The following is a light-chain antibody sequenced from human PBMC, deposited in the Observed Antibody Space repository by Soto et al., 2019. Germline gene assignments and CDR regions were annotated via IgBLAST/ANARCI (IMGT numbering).Light chain of an antibody. CDR3: QHYGTTPWT. CDR1: QSVCSRC. V-gene: IGKV3-20*01. Sequence: ETVLTQSPGTLSLSPGERVTFSCRTSQSVCSRCFAWYQQKPGQSPRLLIYGASTRATGIPDRFSGSGSGTDFTLTISRLEPEDFAVYYCQHYGTTPWTFGQGTKVAIK. CDR2: GAS. J-gene: IGKJ1*01.